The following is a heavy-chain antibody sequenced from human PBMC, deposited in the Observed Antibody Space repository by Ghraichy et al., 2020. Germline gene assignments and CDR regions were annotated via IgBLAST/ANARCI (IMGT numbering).Heavy chain of an antibody. CDR1: GFTFSSSW. Sequence: GESLNISCVASGFTFSSSWMAWVRQAPGRGLEWVAGMNQDGSQKGHVDSVKGRFTISRDNAKNSLYLQMNSLRDEDTAVYYCARDPSYGAVDYWGQGTLVTVSS. D-gene: IGHD4/OR15-4a*01. V-gene: IGHV3-7*03. CDR2: MNQDGSQK. CDR3: ARDPSYGAVDY. J-gene: IGHJ4*02.